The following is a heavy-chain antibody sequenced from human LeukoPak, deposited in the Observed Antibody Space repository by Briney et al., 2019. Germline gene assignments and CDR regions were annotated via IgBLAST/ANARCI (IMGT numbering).Heavy chain of an antibody. CDR3: AKGWGIPIFGVVTN. Sequence: SVKVSCKASGGTFSSYAICWVRQAPGQGLEWMGGIIPIFGTTNYAQKFQDRVTITADKSTSTAYMELSGLRSEDTAVYYCAKGWGIPIFGVVTNWGQGTLVTVSS. J-gene: IGHJ4*02. V-gene: IGHV1-69*06. D-gene: IGHD3-3*01. CDR2: IIPIFGTT. CDR1: GGTFSSYA.